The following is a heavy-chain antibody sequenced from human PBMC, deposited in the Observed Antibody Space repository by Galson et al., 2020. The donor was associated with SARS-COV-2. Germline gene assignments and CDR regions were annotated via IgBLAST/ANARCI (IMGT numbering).Heavy chain of an antibody. J-gene: IGHJ4*02. CDR2: IRWNSGSI. V-gene: IGHV3-9*03. Sequence: GGSLRLSCAASGFTFDDYAMHWVRQAPGKGLEWVSGIRWNSGSIGYADSVKGRFTISRDNAKNSLYLQMNSLRAEDMALYYCAKDIGSSGRRGYFDYWGQGTLVTVSS. CDR1: GFTFDDYA. CDR3: AKDIGSSGRRGYFDY. D-gene: IGHD6-19*01.